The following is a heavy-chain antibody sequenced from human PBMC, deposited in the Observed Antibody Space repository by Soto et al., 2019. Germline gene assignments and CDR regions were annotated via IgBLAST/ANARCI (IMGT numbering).Heavy chain of an antibody. CDR1: GFTFSSYA. J-gene: IGHJ4*02. CDR2: ISGSGGST. Sequence: PGGSLRLSCAASGFTFSSYAMSWVRQAPGKGLEWVSAISGSGGSTYYADSVKGRFTISRDNSKNTLYLQMNSLRAEDTAVYYCAKTGPYYYDSSGYFDYWGQGTLVTVSS. CDR3: AKTGPYYYDSSGYFDY. D-gene: IGHD3-22*01. V-gene: IGHV3-23*01.